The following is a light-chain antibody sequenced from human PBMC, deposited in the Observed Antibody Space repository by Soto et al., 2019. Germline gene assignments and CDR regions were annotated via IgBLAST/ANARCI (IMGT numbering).Light chain of an antibody. Sequence: QSVLTQPASVSGSPGQSVTISCTRTSSDVGSFNFVSWYQQHTGKAPKVVIYEVTKRPSGVSNRFSGSKSGNTASLTIYGLQADDEADYYCCSDAGSSTYVFGTGTQLTVL. CDR1: SSDVGSFNF. CDR2: EVT. CDR3: CSDAGSSTYV. J-gene: IGLJ1*01. V-gene: IGLV2-23*02.